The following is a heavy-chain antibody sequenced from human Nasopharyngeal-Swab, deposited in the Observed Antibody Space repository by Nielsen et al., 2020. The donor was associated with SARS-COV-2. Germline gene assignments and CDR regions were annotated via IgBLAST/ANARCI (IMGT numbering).Heavy chain of an antibody. Sequence: SETLSLTCTVSGGSFTNGDYYWTWLRQSPGKGLEWIGYIRYSGDTLYNPSLKSRLTISVDTSKKQFSLKLNSVTAADTAVYFCAREYYYDRATPNWFDPWGQGTLVTVSS. D-gene: IGHD3-22*01. CDR1: GGSFTNGDYY. CDR2: IRYSGDT. V-gene: IGHV4-30-4*01. J-gene: IGHJ5*02. CDR3: AREYYYDRATPNWFDP.